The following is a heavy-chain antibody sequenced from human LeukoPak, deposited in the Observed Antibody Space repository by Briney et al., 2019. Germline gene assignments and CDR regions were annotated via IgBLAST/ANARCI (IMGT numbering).Heavy chain of an antibody. Sequence: GGSLRLSCAASGFTFSSYEMNWVRQAPGKGLEWVSYISSSGSTIYYADSVKGRFTISRDNAKNSLYLQMNSLRAEDTAVYYCARDIMVRGGKVDYWGQGTLVTVSS. CDR2: ISSSGSTI. D-gene: IGHD3-10*01. CDR3: ARDIMVRGGKVDY. J-gene: IGHJ4*02. V-gene: IGHV3-48*03. CDR1: GFTFSSYE.